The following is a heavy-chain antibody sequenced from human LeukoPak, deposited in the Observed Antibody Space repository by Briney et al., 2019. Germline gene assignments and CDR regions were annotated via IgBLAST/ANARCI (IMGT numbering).Heavy chain of an antibody. CDR2: MNPHSGNT. V-gene: IGHV1-8*03. CDR3: ARALAATGTLYYYYYMDV. D-gene: IGHD6-13*01. J-gene: IGHJ6*03. CDR1: GYTFTSYD. Sequence: ASVKVSCKASGYTFTSYDINWVRQATGQGLEWMGWMNPHSGNTGYAQKFQGRVIITRNTSINTAYMELSSLRSEDTAVYYCARALAATGTLYYYYYMDVWGKGTTVTVSS.